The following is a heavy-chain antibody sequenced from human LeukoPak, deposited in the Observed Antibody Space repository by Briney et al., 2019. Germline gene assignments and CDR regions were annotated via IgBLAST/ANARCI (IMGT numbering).Heavy chain of an antibody. D-gene: IGHD2-15*01. CDR3: ARGYCSGGSCYLNAFDI. V-gene: IGHV3-21*01. CDR1: GFTFSSYS. Sequence: GGSLRLSCASSGFTFSSYSMNWVRQAPGKGLEWVSSISTGSSYIFYADSVKGRSTISRDNAKNSLYLQMNSLRAEDTAVYYCARGYCSGGSCYLNAFDIWGQGTMVTVSS. J-gene: IGHJ3*02. CDR2: ISTGSSYI.